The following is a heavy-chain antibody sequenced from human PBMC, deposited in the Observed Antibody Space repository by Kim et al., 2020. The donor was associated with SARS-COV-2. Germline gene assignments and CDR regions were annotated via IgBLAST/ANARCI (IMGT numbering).Heavy chain of an antibody. J-gene: IGHJ6*02. V-gene: IGHV3-73*01. CDR3: TRRREMPIASMDV. Sequence: GGSLRLSCAASGFTFSGSAMHWVRQASGKGLEWVGRIRSKANSYATAYAASVKGRFTISRDDSKNTAYLQMNSLKTEDTAVYYCTRRREMPIASMDVWGQGTTVTVSS. CDR2: IRSKANSYAT. CDR1: GFTFSGSA. D-gene: IGHD2-2*01.